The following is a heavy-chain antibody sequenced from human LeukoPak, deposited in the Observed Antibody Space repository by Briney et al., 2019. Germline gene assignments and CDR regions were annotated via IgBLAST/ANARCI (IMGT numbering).Heavy chain of an antibody. Sequence: GASVKVSCKPSGYTFSGFYIHWVRQAPGQGLEWMGWISPSSGGTDYAQRFQGRVTMTRDTSISTAYMELSSLRSDDTAVYYCAIQPWGSGNNWYFDLWGRGTLVTVSS. CDR2: ISPSSGGT. D-gene: IGHD7-27*01. J-gene: IGHJ2*01. CDR3: AIQPWGSGNNWYFDL. CDR1: GYTFSGFY. V-gene: IGHV1-2*02.